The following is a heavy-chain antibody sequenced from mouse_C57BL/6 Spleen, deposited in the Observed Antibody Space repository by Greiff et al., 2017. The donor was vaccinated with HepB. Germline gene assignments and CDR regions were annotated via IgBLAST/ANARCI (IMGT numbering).Heavy chain of an antibody. Sequence: QVQLQQSGAELVRPGTSVKVSCKASGYAFTNYLIEWVKQRPGQGLEWIGVINPGSGGTNYNEKFKGKATLTADKSSSTAYMQLSSLTSEDSAVYFCARSRYYGNYVGAMDYWGQGTSVTVSS. J-gene: IGHJ4*01. CDR2: INPGSGGT. CDR1: GYAFTNYL. V-gene: IGHV1-54*01. D-gene: IGHD2-1*01. CDR3: ARSRYYGNYVGAMDY.